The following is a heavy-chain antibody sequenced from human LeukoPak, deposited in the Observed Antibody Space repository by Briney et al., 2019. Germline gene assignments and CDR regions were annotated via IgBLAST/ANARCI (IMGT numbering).Heavy chain of an antibody. CDR3: ARDQTDCSTTSCYKFHYGLDV. CDR2: INPSGGST. Sequence: ASVKVSCKASGYTFTSYYKHWVRQAPGQELEWMGMINPSGGSTSYAQKLQGRVTMTRDTSTSTVYMELSSLRSEDTAVYYCARDQTDCSTTSCYKFHYGLDVWGQGTTVTVSS. V-gene: IGHV1-46*04. J-gene: IGHJ6*02. D-gene: IGHD2-2*02. CDR1: GYTFTSYY.